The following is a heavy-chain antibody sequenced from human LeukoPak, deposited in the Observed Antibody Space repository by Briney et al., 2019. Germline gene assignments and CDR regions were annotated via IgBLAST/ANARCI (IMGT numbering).Heavy chain of an antibody. D-gene: IGHD3/OR15-3a*01. Sequence: SETLSLTCTVSGASVSGKFWSWIRHSPGNGLEWIGLIYYSGSTKFNPSLKSRVAMSVDPSNNQFSLSLNSVTTTDTAVYFCVGGGDWLPEYWGHGTQVIVSS. J-gene: IGHJ4*01. CDR1: GASVSGKF. CDR2: IYYSGST. V-gene: IGHV4-59*02. CDR3: VGGGDWLPEY.